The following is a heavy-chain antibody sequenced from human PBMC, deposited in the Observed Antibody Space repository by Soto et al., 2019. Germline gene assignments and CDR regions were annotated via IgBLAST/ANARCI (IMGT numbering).Heavy chain of an antibody. CDR1: GGSISSGGYY. CDR3: ARDLYMTTLTPPPAFDI. D-gene: IGHD4-17*01. CDR2: IYYSGST. Sequence: QVQLQESGPGLVKPSQTLSLTCTVSGGSISSGGYYWSWIRQHPGKGLEWIGYIYYSGSTYYNPSLKSRVTISAHQSKNPFSLKLSSVTAADTAVYYCARDLYMTTLTPPPAFDIWGQGTMVTVSS. J-gene: IGHJ3*02. V-gene: IGHV4-31*03.